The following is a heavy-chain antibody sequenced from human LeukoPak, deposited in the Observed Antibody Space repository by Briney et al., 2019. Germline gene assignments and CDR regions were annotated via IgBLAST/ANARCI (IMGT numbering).Heavy chain of an antibody. D-gene: IGHD3-10*01. J-gene: IGHJ4*02. V-gene: IGHV3-23*01. CDR1: GFTLSNYA. CDR3: VKGFVHPTYYFDY. CDR2: ITGSGDGT. Sequence: GGSLRLSCAASGFTLSNYAMMWVRQAPGKRLEWVSSITGSGDGTYYADSVRGRFTISRDNSENTLYLQLNSLRAEDTAVYFCVKGFVHPTYYFDYWGQGTLVTVSS.